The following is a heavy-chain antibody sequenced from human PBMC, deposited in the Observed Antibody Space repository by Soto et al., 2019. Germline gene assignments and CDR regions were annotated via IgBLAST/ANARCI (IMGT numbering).Heavy chain of an antibody. CDR3: AIPKGVYSSSWQHPDY. Sequence: ASVKVSCKASGGTFSSYAISWVRQAPGQGLEWMGGIIPIFGTANYAQKFQGRVTITADESTSTAYMELSSLRSEDTAVYYCAIPKGVYSSSWQHPDYWGQGTMVTVSA. CDR2: IIPIFGTA. J-gene: IGHJ4*02. CDR1: GGTFSSYA. V-gene: IGHV1-69*13. D-gene: IGHD6-13*01.